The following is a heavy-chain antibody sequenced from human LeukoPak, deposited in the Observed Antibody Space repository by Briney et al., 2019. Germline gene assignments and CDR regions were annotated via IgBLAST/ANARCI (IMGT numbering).Heavy chain of an antibody. J-gene: IGHJ4*02. D-gene: IGHD2-8*01. Sequence: GGSLRLSCAVSGVNFSSYWMSWVRQAPGKGLEWVANIKQDGSEEYYVDSVKGRFTISTDNAKNSLYLQMNSLRAEDTAVYYCAKGHGYCTNGVCYPKYYFDYWGQGTLVTVSS. CDR3: AKGHGYCTNGVCYPKYYFDY. CDR1: GVNFSSYW. CDR2: IKQDGSEE. V-gene: IGHV3-7*03.